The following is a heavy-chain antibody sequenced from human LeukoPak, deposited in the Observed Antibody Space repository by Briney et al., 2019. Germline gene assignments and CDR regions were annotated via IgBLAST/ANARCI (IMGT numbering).Heavy chain of an antibody. CDR3: AKDPAMVKYYFDY. J-gene: IGHJ4*02. Sequence: PGGSLRLSCAASGFTFSSYGMHWVRQAPGKGLEWVAFIRYDGSNKYYADSVKGRFTISRDNSKNTLYLQMNSLRAEDTAVYCCAKDPAMVKYYFDYWGQGTLVTVSS. CDR2: IRYDGSNK. D-gene: IGHD5-18*01. CDR1: GFTFSSYG. V-gene: IGHV3-30*02.